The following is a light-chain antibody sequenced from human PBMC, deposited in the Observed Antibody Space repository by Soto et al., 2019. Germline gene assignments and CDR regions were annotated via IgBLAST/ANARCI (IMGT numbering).Light chain of an antibody. CDR2: AAS. CDR3: QQSYSTPGIT. CDR1: QGISSW. V-gene: IGKV1-12*01. J-gene: IGKJ5*01. Sequence: DIQMTQSTSSLSACVRDRVSTTCPASQGISSWLAWYQQKPGKAPKLLIYAASSLQSGVPSRFSGSGSGTDFTLTISSLQPEDFATYYCQQSYSTPGITFGQGTRLEIK.